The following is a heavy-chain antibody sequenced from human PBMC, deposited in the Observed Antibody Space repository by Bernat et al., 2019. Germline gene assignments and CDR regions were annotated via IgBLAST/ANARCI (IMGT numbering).Heavy chain of an antibody. V-gene: IGHV3-NL1*01. CDR3: AGGSGSYSNWYFDL. Sequence: QVQLVESGGGVVQPGRSLRLSCAASGFTFSSYAMHWVRQAPGKGLEWVSVIYSGGSTYYADSVKGRLTISRDNSKNTLYLQMNSLRAEDTAVYYCAGGSGSYSNWYFDLWGRGTLVTVSS. CDR1: GFTFSSYA. CDR2: IYSGGST. J-gene: IGHJ2*01. D-gene: IGHD3-10*01.